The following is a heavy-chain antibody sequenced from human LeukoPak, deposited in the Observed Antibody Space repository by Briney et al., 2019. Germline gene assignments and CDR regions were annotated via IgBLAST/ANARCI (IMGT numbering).Heavy chain of an antibody. CDR1: GGTFSSYA. Sequence: ASVKVSCKASGGTFSSYAISWVRQAPGQGLEWVGGIIPIFGTANYAQKIQGRVTITADESTSTAYMELSRLRSEDTAVYYCARGVGYCSSTSCRKIPFDPWGQGTLVTVSS. D-gene: IGHD2-2*01. CDR3: ARGVGYCSSTSCRKIPFDP. CDR2: IIPIFGTA. J-gene: IGHJ5*02. V-gene: IGHV1-69*13.